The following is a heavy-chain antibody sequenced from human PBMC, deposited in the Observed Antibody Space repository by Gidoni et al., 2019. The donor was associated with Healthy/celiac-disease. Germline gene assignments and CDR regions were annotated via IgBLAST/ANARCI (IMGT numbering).Heavy chain of an antibody. D-gene: IGHD2-15*01. CDR1: GFTFSSYG. V-gene: IGHV3-33*01. CDR3: ARERGGTAWDY. J-gene: IGHJ4*02. Sequence: QVQLVESGGGVVQPGRSLRLSCAASGFTFSSYGMHWVRQAPGKGLEWVAVIWYDGSNKYYADSVKGRFTISRDNSKNTLYLQMNSLKTEDTAVYYCARERGGTAWDYWGQGTLVTVSS. CDR2: IWYDGSNK.